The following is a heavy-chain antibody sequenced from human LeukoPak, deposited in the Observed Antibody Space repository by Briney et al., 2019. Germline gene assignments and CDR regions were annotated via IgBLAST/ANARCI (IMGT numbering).Heavy chain of an antibody. V-gene: IGHV3-49*04. CDR3: TRDLGYYYDSSGTSDAFDI. J-gene: IGHJ3*02. CDR1: GFTFSSYW. Sequence: GGSLRLSCAASGFTFSSYWMSWVRQAPGKGLEWVGFIRSKAYGGTTEYAASVKGRFTISRDDSKSIAYLQMNSLKTEDTAVYYCTRDLGYYYDSSGTSDAFDIWGQGTMVTVSS. D-gene: IGHD3-22*01. CDR2: IRSKAYGGTT.